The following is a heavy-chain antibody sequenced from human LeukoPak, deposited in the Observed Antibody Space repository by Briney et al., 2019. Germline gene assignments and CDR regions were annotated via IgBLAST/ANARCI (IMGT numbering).Heavy chain of an antibody. J-gene: IGHJ2*01. D-gene: IGHD3-22*01. CDR1: GFTFSSYA. Sequence: QPGGSLRLSCAASGFTFSSYAMSWVRQAPGKGLEWVSTISDDGGSTYYADSVKGRFTISRDNSKNTLCLQMNSLRAGDTAVYSCAKDLAYDSSGYPSWYFDLWGRGTLVTVSS. CDR2: ISDDGGST. V-gene: IGHV3-23*01. CDR3: AKDLAYDSSGYPSWYFDL.